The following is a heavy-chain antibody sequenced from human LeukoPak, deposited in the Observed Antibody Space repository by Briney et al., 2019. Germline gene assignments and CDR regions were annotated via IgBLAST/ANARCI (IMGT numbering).Heavy chain of an antibody. D-gene: IGHD3-10*01. Sequence: PSESLSLTCALCGESSTVHYSSWVPHPPETGREWIGEINHRGGPTTNTYLTKRATISVDTTKNQFSRKCTSVPAADTAVYYCARPRYGSGSLDSWGQGTLVTVSS. V-gene: IGHV4-34*04. CDR1: GESSTVHY. CDR3: ARPRYGSGSLDS. CDR2: INHRGGP. J-gene: IGHJ4*02.